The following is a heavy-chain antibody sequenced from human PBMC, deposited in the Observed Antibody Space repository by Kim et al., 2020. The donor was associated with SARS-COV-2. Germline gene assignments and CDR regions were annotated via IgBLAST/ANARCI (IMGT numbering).Heavy chain of an antibody. D-gene: IGHD3-10*01. V-gene: IGHV3-48*03. CDR2: ISSSGSTI. CDR3: ARDTTMVRGVINSMDY. J-gene: IGHJ4*02. CDR1: GFTFSSYE. Sequence: GGSLRLSCAASGFTFSSYEMNWVRQAPGKGLEWVSYISSSGSTIYYADSVKGRFTISRDNAKNSLYLQMNSLRAEDTAVYYCARDTTMVRGVINSMDYWGQGTLVTVSS.